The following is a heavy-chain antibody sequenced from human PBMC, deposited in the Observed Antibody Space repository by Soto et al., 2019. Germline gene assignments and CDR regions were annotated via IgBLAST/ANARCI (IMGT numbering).Heavy chain of an antibody. CDR1: GFTFSSYG. V-gene: IGHV3-33*01. J-gene: IGHJ4*02. Sequence: PGGSLRLSCAASGFTFSSYGMHWVRQAPGKGLEWVAVTWYDGSNKYYADSVKGRFTISRDNSKNTLYLQMNSLRAEDTAVYYCARDRASSSWEKIFDYWGQGTLVTVSS. CDR2: TWYDGSNK. CDR3: ARDRASSSWEKIFDY. D-gene: IGHD6-13*01.